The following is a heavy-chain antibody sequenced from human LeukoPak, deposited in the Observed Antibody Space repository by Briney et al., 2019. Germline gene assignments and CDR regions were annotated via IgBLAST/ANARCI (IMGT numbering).Heavy chain of an antibody. CDR3: VRHSIPGRGFDP. J-gene: IGHJ5*02. CDR1: GGSVNSGSYY. V-gene: IGHV4-39*01. CDR2: IYYSGST. Sequence: KPSETLSLTCTVSGGSVNSGSYYWGWIRLPPGKGLEWIGTIYYSGSTYYNPSLQSRVTISVDTSKHQVSLKLSSVTAADAALYYCVRHSIPGRGFDPWGQGTLVTVSS.